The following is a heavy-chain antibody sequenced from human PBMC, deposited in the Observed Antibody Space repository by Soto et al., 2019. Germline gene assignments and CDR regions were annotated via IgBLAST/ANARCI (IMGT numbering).Heavy chain of an antibody. D-gene: IGHD6-19*01. Sequence: QVQLVQSGAEVKKPGSSVKVSCKASGGTFSSYTISWVRQAPGQGLEWMGRIIPIPGIANYAQKFQGRVTITADKSTSTAYMELSSLRSEDTAVYYCASRGPQPTGYSIGWTDYWGQGTLVTVSS. J-gene: IGHJ4*02. CDR2: IIPIPGIA. CDR3: ASRGPQPTGYSIGWTDY. CDR1: GGTFSSYT. V-gene: IGHV1-69*02.